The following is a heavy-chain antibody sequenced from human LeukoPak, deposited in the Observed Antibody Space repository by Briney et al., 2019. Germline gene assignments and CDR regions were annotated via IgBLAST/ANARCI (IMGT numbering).Heavy chain of an antibody. J-gene: IGHJ3*02. CDR3: ARDLRFIVVQRDPLDAFDI. D-gene: IGHD2-21*01. CDR2: INPNSGGT. CDR1: GYTFTGYY. V-gene: IGHV1-2*02. Sequence: GASVKVSCKASGYTFTGYYMHWVRQAPGQGLEWMGWINPNSGGTNYAQKFQGRVTMTRDTSISTAYMELSRLRSDDTAVYYCARDLRFIVVQRDPLDAFDIWGQGTMVTVSS.